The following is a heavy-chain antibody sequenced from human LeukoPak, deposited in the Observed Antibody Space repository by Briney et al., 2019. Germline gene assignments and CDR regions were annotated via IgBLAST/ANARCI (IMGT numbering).Heavy chain of an antibody. CDR3: ARDPYDSSGSWLGYFDY. Sequence: GGSLRLSYAASGFTFSSYSMNWVRQAPGKGLEWVSYISSSSSTIYYADSVKGRFTISRDNAKNSLYLQMNSLRDEDTAVYYCARDPYDSSGSWLGYFDYWGQGTLVTVSS. D-gene: IGHD3-22*01. CDR2: ISSSSSTI. J-gene: IGHJ4*02. CDR1: GFTFSSYS. V-gene: IGHV3-48*02.